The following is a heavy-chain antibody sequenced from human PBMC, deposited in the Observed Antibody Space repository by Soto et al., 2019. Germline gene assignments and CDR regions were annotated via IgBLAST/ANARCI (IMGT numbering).Heavy chain of an antibody. CDR1: GFSLSTSGVG. CDR2: IYWDDDK. Sequence: QITLKESGPTLVKPTQTLTLTCTFSGFSLSTSGVGVGWIRQPPGKALEWLALIYWDDDKHYSPSLNSRLTITKDTSKNQVVLTMTNMEPVDTATYYCARSPPGSAYDYWGQGTLVTVSS. D-gene: IGHD3-22*01. J-gene: IGHJ4*02. CDR3: ARSPPGSAYDY. V-gene: IGHV2-5*02.